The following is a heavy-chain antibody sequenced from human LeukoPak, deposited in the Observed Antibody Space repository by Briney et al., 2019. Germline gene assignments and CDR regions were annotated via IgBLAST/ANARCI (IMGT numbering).Heavy chain of an antibody. CDR2: IYSGGST. CDR3: AREYYYDSSAGFDY. Sequence: PGGSLRLSCAASGFTVSSNYMSWVRQAPGKGLEWVPVIYSGGSTYYADSVKGRFTISRDNSKNTLYLQMNSLRAEDTAVYYCAREYYYDSSAGFDYWGQGTLVTVSS. J-gene: IGHJ4*02. CDR1: GFTVSSNY. D-gene: IGHD3-22*01. V-gene: IGHV3-66*01.